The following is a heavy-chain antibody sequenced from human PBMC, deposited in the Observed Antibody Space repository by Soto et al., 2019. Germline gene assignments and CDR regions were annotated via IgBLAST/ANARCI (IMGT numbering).Heavy chain of an antibody. CDR3: VNDKKFRPQDLDY. D-gene: IGHD2-15*01. CDR1: GFTFSSYG. Sequence: GGSLRLSCSASGFTFSSYGRNWGRQTPGKGLEFVSGISSDAGSTNYADSVKGRFTISRDNSKSTVCLQMRSLRVEDTAGYYCVNDKKFRPQDLDYWGQGTPVTVSS. V-gene: IGHV3-64D*06. CDR2: ISSDAGST. J-gene: IGHJ4*02.